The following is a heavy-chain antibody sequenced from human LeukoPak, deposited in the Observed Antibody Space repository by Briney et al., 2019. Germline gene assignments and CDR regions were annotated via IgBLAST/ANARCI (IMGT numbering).Heavy chain of an antibody. CDR3: ASEILPGQNGGFDY. V-gene: IGHV1-18*01. CDR1: GYTFTNYG. D-gene: IGHD3-3*01. J-gene: IGHJ4*02. Sequence: ASVKVSCKASGYTFTNYGISWVRQAPAQGLEWMGWISAYNGDTNYAQNLQDRVTMTIDTSTSTAYMRLRRLRSDDTAVYYCASEILPGQNGGFDYWGQGTLVTVSS. CDR2: ISAYNGDT.